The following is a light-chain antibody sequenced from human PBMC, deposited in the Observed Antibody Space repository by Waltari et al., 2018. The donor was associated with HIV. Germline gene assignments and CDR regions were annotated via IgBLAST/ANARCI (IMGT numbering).Light chain of an antibody. V-gene: IGLV1-47*01. CDR3: AVWDDRLSGRL. Sequence: SVLAQPRSVSGTPGQMVDNSCSGSTSNGRNNDVYRYQQVTGVAPKLLIYRNNQRPSGVPDRSSGSKSGTSASLAISGLRTEDEAEYYCAVWDDRLSGRLFGGGTKVTVL. CDR2: RNN. J-gene: IGLJ2*01. CDR1: TSNGRNND.